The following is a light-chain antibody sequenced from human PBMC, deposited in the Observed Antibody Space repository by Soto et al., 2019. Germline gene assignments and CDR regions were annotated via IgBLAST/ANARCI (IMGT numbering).Light chain of an antibody. J-gene: IGLJ3*02. CDR2: DNN. Sequence: QSVLTQSPSVSAAPGQKVTISCSGSSSNIGNNYVSWYQQLPGTAPKLLIYDNNKRPSGIPDRFSGSKSGTSGTLDITGLQTGDEADYYCGTWDSRLRANVFGGGTKLTVL. CDR3: GTWDSRLRANV. CDR1: SSNIGNNY. V-gene: IGLV1-51*01.